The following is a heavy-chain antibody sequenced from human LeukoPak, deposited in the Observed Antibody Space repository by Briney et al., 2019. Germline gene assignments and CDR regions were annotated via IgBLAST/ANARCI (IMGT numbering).Heavy chain of an antibody. Sequence: ASVKVSCKASGGTFSSYAISWVRQAPGQGLEWMGWISAYNGNTNYAQKLQGRVTMTTDTSTSTAYMELRSLRSDDTAVYYCARDHDYYDSSGYYYAERFDYWGQGTLVTVSS. CDR1: GGTFSSYA. CDR2: ISAYNGNT. D-gene: IGHD3-22*01. V-gene: IGHV1-18*01. J-gene: IGHJ4*02. CDR3: ARDHDYYDSSGYYYAERFDY.